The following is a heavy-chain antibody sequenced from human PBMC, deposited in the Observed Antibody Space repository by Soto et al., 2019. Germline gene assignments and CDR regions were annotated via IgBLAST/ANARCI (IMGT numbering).Heavy chain of an antibody. J-gene: IGHJ4*02. CDR3: ARYDDSSGYSYYFDY. D-gene: IGHD3-22*01. CDR2: ISAYNGNT. CDR1: GYTFTSYG. V-gene: IGHV1-18*01. Sequence: QVPLVQSGAEVKKPGASVKVSCKASGYTFTSYGISWVRQAPGQGLEWMEWISAYNGNTNYAQKLQVRVTMTTDTSTSTAYMELRSLRSDDTAVYYCARYDDSSGYSYYFDYWGQGTLVTVSS.